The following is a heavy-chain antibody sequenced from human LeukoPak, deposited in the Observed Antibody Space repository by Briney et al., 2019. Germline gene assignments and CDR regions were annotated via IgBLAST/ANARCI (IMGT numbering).Heavy chain of an antibody. CDR2: IRSKVYGGTT. V-gene: IGHV3-49*04. CDR1: GFTFGDYV. D-gene: IGHD4-23*01. Sequence: GGSLRLSCRASGFTFGDYVMTWVRQAPGKGLEWVGFIRSKVYGGTTEYAASVKGRFIISRDDSKSIAYLQMNSLKTEDTAVYYRTRDYGGFDYWGQGTLVTVSS. CDR3: TRDYGGFDY. J-gene: IGHJ4*02.